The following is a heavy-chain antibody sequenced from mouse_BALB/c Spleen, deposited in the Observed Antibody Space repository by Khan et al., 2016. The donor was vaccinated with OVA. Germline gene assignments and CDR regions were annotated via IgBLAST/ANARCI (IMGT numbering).Heavy chain of an antibody. V-gene: IGHV3-2*02. J-gene: IGHJ2*01. D-gene: IGHD1-1*01. CDR2: ISYSGGT. CDR3: ARGNYYGYYFDY. Sequence: VQLKESGPGLVKPSQSLSLTCTVTGYSITSGYAWNWIRQFPGNKLGWMGYISYSGGTSYNPSLKSRISITRDTSKNQFFLQLNSVTTEDTATYYCARGNYYGYYFDYWGQGTTLTVSS. CDR1: GYSITSGYA.